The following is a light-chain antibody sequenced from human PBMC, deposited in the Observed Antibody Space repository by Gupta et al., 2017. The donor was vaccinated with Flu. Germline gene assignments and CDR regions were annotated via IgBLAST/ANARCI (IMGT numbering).Light chain of an antibody. V-gene: IGLV3-21*02. CDR2: VDS. J-gene: IGLJ3*02. CDR3: QWWACSSDHPDWV. Sequence: KIESKSVHWYQQKPRQAPVLVVYVDSNRPSAIAERFSGSDSENTATVTISRGEAEDEADSYCQWWACSSDHPDWVFGGGTKLTV. CDR1: KIESKS.